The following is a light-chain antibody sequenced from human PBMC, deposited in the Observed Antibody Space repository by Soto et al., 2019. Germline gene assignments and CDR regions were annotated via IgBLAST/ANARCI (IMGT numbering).Light chain of an antibody. V-gene: IGKV3-15*01. CDR3: KQYNAWPNT. CDR2: GAF. J-gene: IGKJ2*01. Sequence: EIVMTQSPATLSVSPGGRATLSCRASQSVDINLAWYQRRPGQSPRLLVYGAFSRATGLPARFSGRGSGTEFTLTISSLQFEDFAVYYCKQYNAWPNTFGQGTKLEI. CDR1: QSVDIN.